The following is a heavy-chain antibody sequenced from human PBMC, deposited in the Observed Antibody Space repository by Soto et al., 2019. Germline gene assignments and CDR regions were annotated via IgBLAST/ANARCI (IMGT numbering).Heavy chain of an antibody. D-gene: IGHD4-17*01. CDR2: ISAYNGNT. CDR1: GYTFTSYG. V-gene: IGHV1-18*01. CDR3: ARDPTGMTTVVNTEDNWFEH. J-gene: IGHJ5*02. Sequence: QVQLVQSGAEVKKPGASVKVSCKASGYTFTSYGISWVRQAPGQGLEWMGWISAYNGNTNYAQKHQGRVTMTTDTSTSTDYMELRSLRSDDTAVYYCARDPTGMTTVVNTEDNWFEHWGQGTLVTVSS.